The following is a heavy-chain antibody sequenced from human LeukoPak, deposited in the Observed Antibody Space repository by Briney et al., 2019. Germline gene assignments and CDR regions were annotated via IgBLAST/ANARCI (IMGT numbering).Heavy chain of an antibody. D-gene: IGHD3-22*01. V-gene: IGHV1-18*04. Sequence: ASVKVSCKASGYTFTGYYMHWVRQAPGQGLEWMGWISAYNGNTNYAQKLQGRVTMTTDTSTSTAYMELRSLRSDDTAVYYCARDKTYYYDSSYDYWGQGTLVTVSS. CDR3: ARDKTYYYDSSYDY. CDR2: ISAYNGNT. CDR1: GYTFTGYY. J-gene: IGHJ4*02.